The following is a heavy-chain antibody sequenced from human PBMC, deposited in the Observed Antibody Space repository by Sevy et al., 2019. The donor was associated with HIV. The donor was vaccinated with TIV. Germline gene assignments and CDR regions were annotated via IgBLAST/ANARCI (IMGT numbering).Heavy chain of an antibody. D-gene: IGHD3-10*01. V-gene: IGHV3-30-3*01. Sequence: GESLKISCAASGFTFSSYAMHWVRQAPGKGLEWVAVISYDGSNKYYVDSVKGRFTISRDNSKNTLYLQMNSLRAEDTAVYYCARDPIPPNYYGSGNYFDYWGQGTLVTVSS. J-gene: IGHJ4*02. CDR1: GFTFSSYA. CDR3: ARDPIPPNYYGSGNYFDY. CDR2: ISYDGSNK.